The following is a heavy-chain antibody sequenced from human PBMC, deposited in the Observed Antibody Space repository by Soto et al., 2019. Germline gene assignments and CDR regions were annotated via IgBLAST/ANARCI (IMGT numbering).Heavy chain of an antibody. CDR2: ISHDGGNK. V-gene: IGHV3-30*18. CDR1: GFTFSSYG. CDR3: AKRRNVLRFLEWSSGMEV. D-gene: IGHD3-3*01. Sequence: GGSLRLSCAASGFTFSSYGMHWVRQAPGKGLEWVAFISHDGGNKYYADSVKGRFTTSRDNSKSTLYLQMSSLRAEDTAFYYCAKRRNVLRFLEWSSGMEVWGQGTTVTVSS. J-gene: IGHJ6*02.